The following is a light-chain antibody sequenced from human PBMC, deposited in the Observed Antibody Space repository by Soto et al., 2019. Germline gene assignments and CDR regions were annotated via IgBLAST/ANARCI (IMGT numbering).Light chain of an antibody. CDR2: DAS. J-gene: IGKJ4*01. CDR1: QSVRTN. CDR3: QHYNTCPLT. V-gene: IGKV3D-15*01. Sequence: EIVMTQSPSTLSVSPGERATLSCRASQSVRTNLAWYQQKAGQAPRLLIYDASTRATGIPARFSGSGSGTEFTLSISSLQSEDVAVYYCQHYNTCPLTFGGGTKVEIK.